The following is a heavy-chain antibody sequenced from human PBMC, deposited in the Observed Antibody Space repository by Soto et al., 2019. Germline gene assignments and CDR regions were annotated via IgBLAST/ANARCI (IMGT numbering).Heavy chain of an antibody. Sequence: ASVKLSCKASGDTFTSYAMHWVRQAPGQRLEWMGWINAGNGNTKYSQKFQGRVTITRDTSASTAYMELSSLRSEDTAVYYCARVDYYDSSGYFDYWGQGTLVTVSS. J-gene: IGHJ4*02. CDR2: INAGNGNT. D-gene: IGHD3-22*01. CDR3: ARVDYYDSSGYFDY. V-gene: IGHV1-3*01. CDR1: GDTFTSYA.